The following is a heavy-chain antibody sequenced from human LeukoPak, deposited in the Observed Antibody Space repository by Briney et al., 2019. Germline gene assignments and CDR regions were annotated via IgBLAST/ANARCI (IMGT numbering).Heavy chain of an antibody. Sequence: GGSLRLSCAASGFTFSSYGMHWVRQAPGKGLEWVAVIWYDGSNKYYADSVKGRFTISRDNSKNTLYLQMNSLRAEDTAVYYCARASVSAAARPLYYYYYMDVWGKGTTVIVSS. CDR2: IWYDGSNK. CDR1: GFTFSSYG. D-gene: IGHD6-13*01. CDR3: ARASVSAAARPLYYYYYMDV. V-gene: IGHV3-33*01. J-gene: IGHJ6*03.